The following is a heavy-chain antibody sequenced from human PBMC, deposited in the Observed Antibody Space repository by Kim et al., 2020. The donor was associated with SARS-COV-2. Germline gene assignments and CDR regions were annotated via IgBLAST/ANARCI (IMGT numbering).Heavy chain of an antibody. CDR3: AACKNTALICPFDI. D-gene: IGHD5-18*01. Sequence: GGSLRLSCGASGLTVNTNYISWVRQAPGKGLEWVSVIYTGGKTYYADSVKGRFIISKDNSKNTLYLQMTSLRAEDTAVYYCAACKNTALICPFDIWGQGT. CDR2: IYTGGKT. J-gene: IGHJ3*02. CDR1: GLTVNTNY. V-gene: IGHV3-66*01.